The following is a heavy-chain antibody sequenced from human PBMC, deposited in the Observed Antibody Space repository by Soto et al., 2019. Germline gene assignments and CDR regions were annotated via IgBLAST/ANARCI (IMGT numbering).Heavy chain of an antibody. CDR3: TTVRGYSYGDYYGMDV. CDR1: GFTFSNAW. Sequence: VQLVESGGGLVKPGGSLRLSCAASGFTFSNAWMSWVRQAPGKGLEWVGRIKSKTDGGTTDYAAPVKGRFTISRDDSKNTLYLQMNSLKTEDTAVYYCTTVRGYSYGDYYGMDVWGQGTTVTVSS. J-gene: IGHJ6*02. V-gene: IGHV3-15*01. D-gene: IGHD5-18*01. CDR2: IKSKTDGGTT.